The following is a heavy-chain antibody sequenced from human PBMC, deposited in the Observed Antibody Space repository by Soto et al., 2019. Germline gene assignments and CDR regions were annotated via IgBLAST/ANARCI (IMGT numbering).Heavy chain of an antibody. D-gene: IGHD6-19*01. J-gene: IGHJ2*01. CDR2: IYYSGNT. CDR1: GGSISNYY. V-gene: IGHV4-59*01. Sequence: QVQLQESGPGLVKPSETLSLTCTVSGGSISNYYWSWIRQPPGKGLEWIGYIYYSGNTNSNPSLKSRVTISVDTSKNHFSLKLSSVTAADTAVYYCARSSSGWYGGYFDLWGRGTLVTVSS. CDR3: ARSSSGWYGGYFDL.